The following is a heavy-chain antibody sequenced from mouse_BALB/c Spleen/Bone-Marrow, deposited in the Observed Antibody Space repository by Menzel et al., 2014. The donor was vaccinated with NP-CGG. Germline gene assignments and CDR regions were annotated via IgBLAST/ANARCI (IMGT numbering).Heavy chain of an antibody. Sequence: QVQLKDSGAELARPGASVWMSCKASGYTFTSYPMNWVKQRPGQGLEWIGYINPSSGNTNYNQKFKDKATLTADKSSSTAYMQLSSLTSEDSAVYYCTRRAAYYFDYWGQGTTLTVSS. CDR1: GYTFTSYP. CDR2: INPSSGNT. J-gene: IGHJ2*01. CDR3: TRRAAYYFDY. D-gene: IGHD3-3*01. V-gene: IGHV1-4*01.